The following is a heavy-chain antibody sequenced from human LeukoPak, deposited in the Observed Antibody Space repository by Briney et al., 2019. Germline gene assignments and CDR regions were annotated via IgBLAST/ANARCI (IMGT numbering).Heavy chain of an antibody. D-gene: IGHD4-17*01. CDR3: ARYDYGDCWFDP. CDR1: GGPMNNYY. Sequence: ETLSLTCTVSGGPMNNYYWSWIPQAPGKGLEWIGYISDSGSTNYNPSLRSRVPISVDTSKNQFSLKLSSVTAADTALYYCARYDYGDCWFDPWGQGTLVTVSS. CDR2: ISDSGST. J-gene: IGHJ5*02. V-gene: IGHV4-59*01.